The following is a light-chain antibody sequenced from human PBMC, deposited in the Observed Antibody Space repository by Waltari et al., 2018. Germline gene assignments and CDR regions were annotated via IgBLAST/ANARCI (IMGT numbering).Light chain of an antibody. Sequence: VVTQSPATLSLSPGARATLACRASQSVSSYLAWYQQKPGQAPRILINGASNRATGIPARFSGSGSGPDFTLTISSLEPEDFVVYYCQQRSNWPLTCGGGTKVEIK. V-gene: IGKV3-11*01. CDR1: QSVSSY. CDR3: QQRSNWPLT. CDR2: GAS. J-gene: IGKJ4*01.